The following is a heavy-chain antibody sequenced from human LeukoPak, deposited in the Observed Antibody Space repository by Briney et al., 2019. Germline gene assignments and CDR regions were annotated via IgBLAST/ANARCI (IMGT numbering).Heavy chain of an antibody. D-gene: IGHD3-10*01. J-gene: IGHJ4*02. Sequence: PGGSLRLSCAASGFTFSSYAMSWVRQAPGKGLVWVSAISGSGDSTYYADSVKGRFTISRDNSENTLYLQMNSLRAEDTAVYYCAKDYYYYGSGSPGVFDYWGQGTLVTVSS. V-gene: IGHV3-23*01. CDR1: GFTFSSYA. CDR2: ISGSGDST. CDR3: AKDYYYYGSGSPGVFDY.